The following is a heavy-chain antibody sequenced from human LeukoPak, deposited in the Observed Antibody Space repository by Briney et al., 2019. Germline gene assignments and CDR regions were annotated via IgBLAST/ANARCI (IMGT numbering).Heavy chain of an antibody. Sequence: PGRSLRLSCAASGFPFDDYAMHWVRQAPGKGLEWVSGIRWSSDSVGYADSVRGRFTISRDKAKNSLYLQMNSLRAEDTALYYCVKDFGQTTAAIAYWGQGTLVTVPS. CDR3: VKDFGQTTAAIAY. D-gene: IGHD2-2*01. CDR2: IRWSSDSV. J-gene: IGHJ4*02. V-gene: IGHV3-9*01. CDR1: GFPFDDYA.